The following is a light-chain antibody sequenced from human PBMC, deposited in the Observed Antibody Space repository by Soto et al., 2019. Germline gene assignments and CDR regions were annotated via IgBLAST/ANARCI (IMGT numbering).Light chain of an antibody. Sequence: QSALTQPASVSGSPGQSITISCIGIISDVGNYHLVSWYQQHPGKAPKLMIYEGSKRPSGVSNRFSGSKSGNTASLTISGLQAEDEADYYCCSYAGSSTFGVVFGGGTKVTVL. CDR3: CSYAGSSTFGVV. CDR1: ISDVGNYHL. V-gene: IGLV2-23*03. CDR2: EGS. J-gene: IGLJ2*01.